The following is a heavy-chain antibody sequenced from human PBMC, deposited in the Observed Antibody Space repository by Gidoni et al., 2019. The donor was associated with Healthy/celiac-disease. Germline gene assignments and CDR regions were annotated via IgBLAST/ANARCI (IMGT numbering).Heavy chain of an antibody. Sequence: EVQLLESGGGLVQPGGSLRLSCVASGFTFSSYAMSWVRQAPGKGLAWVSAISGSGGSTYYADSVKGRFTISRDNSKNTLYLQMNSLRAEDTAVYYCAKAMALGYSYRSGIDYWGQGTLVTVSA. D-gene: IGHD5-18*01. CDR2: ISGSGGST. J-gene: IGHJ4*02. CDR1: GFTFSSYA. V-gene: IGHV3-23*01. CDR3: AKAMALGYSYRSGIDY.